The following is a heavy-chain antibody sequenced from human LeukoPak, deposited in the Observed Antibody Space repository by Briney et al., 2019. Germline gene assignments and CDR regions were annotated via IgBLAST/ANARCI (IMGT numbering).Heavy chain of an antibody. CDR3: ARTLVRGVIYYGMDV. Sequence: GESLRISCKGSGYSFTSYWISWVRQMPGKGLEWMGRIDPSDSYTNYSPSLQGHVTISADKSISTAYLQWSSLKASDTAMYYCARTLVRGVIYYGMDVWGQGTTVTVSS. CDR2: IDPSDSYT. D-gene: IGHD3-10*01. V-gene: IGHV5-10-1*01. J-gene: IGHJ6*02. CDR1: GYSFTSYW.